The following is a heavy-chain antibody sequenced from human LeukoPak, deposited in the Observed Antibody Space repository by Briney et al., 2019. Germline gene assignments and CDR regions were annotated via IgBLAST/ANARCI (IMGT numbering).Heavy chain of an antibody. Sequence: ASVKVSCKASGYTFTSYDINWVRQATGQGLEWMGWMNPNSGNTGYAQKFQGRVTMTRNTSISAAYMELSSLRSEDTAVYYCARGYYDILTAWDAFDIWGQGTMVTVSS. D-gene: IGHD3-9*01. CDR1: GYTFTSYD. J-gene: IGHJ3*02. CDR3: ARGYYDILTAWDAFDI. CDR2: MNPNSGNT. V-gene: IGHV1-8*01.